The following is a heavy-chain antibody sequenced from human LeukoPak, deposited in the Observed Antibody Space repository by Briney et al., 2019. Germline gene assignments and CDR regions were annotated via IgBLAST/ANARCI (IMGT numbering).Heavy chain of an antibody. CDR1: GFTFNDYY. CDR3: ARERYYYDSSGYNNWFDP. J-gene: IGHJ5*02. D-gene: IGHD3-22*01. V-gene: IGHV3-74*01. CDR2: INSDGSST. Sequence: PGGSLRLSCAASGFTFNDYYMSWIRQAPGKGLVWVSRINSDGSSTSYADSVKGRFTISRDNAKNTLYLQMNSLRAEDTAVYYCARERYYYDSSGYNNWFDPWGQGTLVTVSS.